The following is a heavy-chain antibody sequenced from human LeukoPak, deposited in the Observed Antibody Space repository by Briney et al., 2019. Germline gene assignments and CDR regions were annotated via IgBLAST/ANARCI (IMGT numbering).Heavy chain of an antibody. CDR1: GNLLSEVP. J-gene: IGHJ5*02. CDR2: LDPEDDEP. CDR3: ATNRGRWFGETDVWFHP. Sequence: ASVKVSCKVSGNLLSEVPIHWVRQAPGTGLEWLGGLDPEDDEPVYAQKFLGRVTLTEDTSTDTAYMEMSSLRFEDTAAYHCATNRGRWFGETDVWFHPWGQGTLVTVSS. V-gene: IGHV1-24*01. D-gene: IGHD3-10*01.